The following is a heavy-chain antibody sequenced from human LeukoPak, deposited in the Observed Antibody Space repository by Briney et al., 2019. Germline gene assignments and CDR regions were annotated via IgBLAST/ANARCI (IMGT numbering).Heavy chain of an antibody. J-gene: IGHJ6*04. V-gene: IGHV3-49*03. CDR2: IGSEAYGGTT. CDR1: GFIFGDYA. Sequence: PGGSLRLPCTASGFIFGDYAMSWFRQAPGKGLEWVGFIGSEAYGGTTENAASVEGRFIISRDDSKSIVYLQMNSLKSEDTGVYYCTRFWVDVWGKGTTVTVSS. CDR3: TRFWVDV. D-gene: IGHD7-27*01.